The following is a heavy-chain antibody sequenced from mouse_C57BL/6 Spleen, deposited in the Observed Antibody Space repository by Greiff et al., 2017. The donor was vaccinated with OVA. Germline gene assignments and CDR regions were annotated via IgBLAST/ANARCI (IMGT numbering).Heavy chain of an antibody. CDR1: GYTFTDYY. Sequence: EVQLQQSGPELVKPGASVKISCKASGYTFTDYYMNWVKQSHGKSLEWIGDINPNNGGTSYNQKFKGKATLTVDKSSSTAYMELRSLTSEDSAVYYCARSIVTNDYWGQGTTLTVSS. J-gene: IGHJ2*01. V-gene: IGHV1-26*01. D-gene: IGHD2-5*01. CDR3: ARSIVTNDY. CDR2: INPNNGGT.